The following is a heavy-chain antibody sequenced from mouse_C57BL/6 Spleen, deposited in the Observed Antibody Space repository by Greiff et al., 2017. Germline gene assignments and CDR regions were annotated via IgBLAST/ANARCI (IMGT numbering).Heavy chain of an antibody. CDR1: GFNIKDYY. Sequence: VQLQQSGAELVQPGASVKLSCTSSGFNIKDYYMHVVKKRTEQGLEWIGRIDPEGGDAKYAPTFQGKAPITADTSSNTAYLPLSSLTSEDAAVYYCARGSSSDYWGQGTTLTVSA. D-gene: IGHD1-1*01. CDR2: IDPEGGDA. CDR3: ARGSSSDY. V-gene: IGHV14-2*01. J-gene: IGHJ2*01.